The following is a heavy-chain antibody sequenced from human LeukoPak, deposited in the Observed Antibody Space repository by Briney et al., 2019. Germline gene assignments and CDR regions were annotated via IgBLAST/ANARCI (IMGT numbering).Heavy chain of an antibody. D-gene: IGHD3-9*01. V-gene: IGHV4-34*01. CDR3: ARGRGRYFADY. Sequence: SETLSLTCTVYGGSFSGYYWSWIRQPPGRGLEWIGEINHSGSTNYNPSLKSRVTISVDTSKNQFSLKLSSVTAADTAVYYCARGRGRYFADYWGQGTLVTVSS. CDR1: GGSFSGYY. J-gene: IGHJ4*02. CDR2: INHSGST.